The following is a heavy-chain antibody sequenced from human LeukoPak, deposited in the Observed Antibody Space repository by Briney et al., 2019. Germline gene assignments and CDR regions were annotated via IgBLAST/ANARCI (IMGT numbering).Heavy chain of an antibody. Sequence: PGRSLRLSCAASGFAFSSYGMHWVRRAPGKGLEWVAVISYDGSNKYYADSVKGRFTISRDNSRNTVYLQMNSLRAEDTAVYYCAKGRRYCSGGSCYYFGYWGQGTLVTVSS. CDR2: ISYDGSNK. J-gene: IGHJ4*02. CDR3: AKGRRYCSGGSCYYFGY. CDR1: GFAFSSYG. V-gene: IGHV3-30*18. D-gene: IGHD2-15*01.